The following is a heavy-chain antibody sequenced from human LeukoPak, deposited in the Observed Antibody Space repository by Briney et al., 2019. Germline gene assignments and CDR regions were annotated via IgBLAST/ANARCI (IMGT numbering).Heavy chain of an antibody. CDR2: ISSNGNSA. J-gene: IGHJ4*02. Sequence: GGSLRLSCAASGFTFSSYAMSWVRQAPGRGLEWVSYISSNGNSAYYSDSVKGRFTISRDSSRSTLYLQMNSLGAEDTAIYYCAKLWSRFYETGEYDSWGQGILVTVSS. V-gene: IGHV3-23*01. CDR1: GFTFSSYA. CDR3: AKLWSRFYETGEYDS. D-gene: IGHD7-27*01.